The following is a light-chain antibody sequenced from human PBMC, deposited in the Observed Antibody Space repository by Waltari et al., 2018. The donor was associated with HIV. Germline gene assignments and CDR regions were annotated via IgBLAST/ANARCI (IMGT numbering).Light chain of an antibody. V-gene: IGLV3-9*01. CDR1: NIGTND. Sequence: SYELTQPFSVSVALGQTARITCGGSNIGTNDVNWYQQNPGQAPVLLIFNDIHRPSGVPERFSASKSRNMATLTIIGAQAGDEAADYCQVWHYTVVFGGGTKVTVL. J-gene: IGLJ2*01. CDR2: NDI. CDR3: QVWHYTVV.